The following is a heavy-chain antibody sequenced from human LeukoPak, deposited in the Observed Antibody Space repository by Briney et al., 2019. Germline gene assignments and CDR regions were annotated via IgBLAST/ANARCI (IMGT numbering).Heavy chain of an antibody. CDR1: GFTFSSYA. J-gene: IGHJ4*02. CDR3: AKEGNLEWLFFGWDY. D-gene: IGHD3-3*01. Sequence: QPGGSLRLSCAASGFTFSSYAMSWVRQAPGKGLEWVSAISGNAVSTFYADSVKGRFTISRDNSKNTLYLQMNSLRAEDTAVYYCAKEGNLEWLFFGWDYWGQGTLVTVSS. V-gene: IGHV3-23*01. CDR2: ISGNAVST.